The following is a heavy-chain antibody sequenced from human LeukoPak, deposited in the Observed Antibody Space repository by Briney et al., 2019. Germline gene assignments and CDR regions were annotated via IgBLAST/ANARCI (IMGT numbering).Heavy chain of an antibody. CDR2: IYSGGTT. D-gene: IGHD2-15*01. J-gene: IGHJ4*02. Sequence: QPGGSLRLSCAASGFTVSNNYMSWVRQAPGKGLEWVSVIYSGGTTYYADSWKGRFTISRDNSKNTLYILMNSLRAEDTAVYYCPRGGYCSGGNCYGYFDYWGQGTLVTVSS. CDR3: PRGGYCSGGNCYGYFDY. CDR1: GFTVSNNY. V-gene: IGHV3-66*01.